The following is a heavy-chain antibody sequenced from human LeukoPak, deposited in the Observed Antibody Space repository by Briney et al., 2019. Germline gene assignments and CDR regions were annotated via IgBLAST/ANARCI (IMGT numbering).Heavy chain of an antibody. CDR1: GGTFSSYA. V-gene: IGHV1-69*04. J-gene: IGHJ5*02. CDR3: ARGQQLAPFDP. D-gene: IGHD6-13*01. Sequence: ASVKVSCKASGGTFSSYAISWVRQAPGQGLEWMGRVIPILGIANYAQKFQGRVTITADKSTSTAYMELSSLRSEDTAVYYCARGQQLAPFDPWGQGTLVTVSS. CDR2: VIPILGIA.